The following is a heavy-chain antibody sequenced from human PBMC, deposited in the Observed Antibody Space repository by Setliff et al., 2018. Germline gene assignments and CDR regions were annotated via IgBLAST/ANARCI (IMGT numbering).Heavy chain of an antibody. CDR1: GGTFSTYA. J-gene: IGHJ6*03. CDR2: IIPILGTP. D-gene: IGHD3-10*01. CDR3: ARVFFGVNDGLYHYFNMDI. V-gene: IGHV1-69*13. Sequence: GASVKVSCKASGGTFSTYAISWVRQAPGQGLEWMGGIIPILGTPNYAQKFQGRVTITADESTSTAYMGLRSLRSDDTAAYYCARVFFGVNDGLYHYFNMDIWGKGTMVTVSS.